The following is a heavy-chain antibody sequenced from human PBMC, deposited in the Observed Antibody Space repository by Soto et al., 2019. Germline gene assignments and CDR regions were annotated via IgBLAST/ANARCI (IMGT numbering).Heavy chain of an antibody. Sequence: TLSLTCSVSGGSISTVGHYWTWIRQPPGKGLEWIESIYHTGSTYYSKSLRSRLTMSVDTSKSQFSLRLSSVTAADTAVYYCARATGTLRSRNCDYWGQGSLVTVSS. CDR3: ARATGTLRSRNCDY. CDR1: GGSISTVGHY. CDR2: IYHTGST. V-gene: IGHV4-31*03. J-gene: IGHJ4*02. D-gene: IGHD1-1*01.